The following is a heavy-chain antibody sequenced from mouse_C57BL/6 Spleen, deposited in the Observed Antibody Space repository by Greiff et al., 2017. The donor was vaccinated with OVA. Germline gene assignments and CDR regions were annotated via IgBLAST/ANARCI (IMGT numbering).Heavy chain of an antibody. D-gene: IGHD1-3*01. CDR1: GFTFSSYG. V-gene: IGHV5-6*01. CDR3: ARPSGGSLYAMDY. Sequence: EVKLVESGGDLVKPGGSLKLSCAASGFTFSSYGMSWVRQTPDKRLEWVATISSGGSYTYYPDSVKGRFTISRDNAKNTLYLQMSSLKSEDTSMYYCARPSGGSLYAMDYWGQGTSVTVSS. CDR2: ISSGGSYT. J-gene: IGHJ4*01.